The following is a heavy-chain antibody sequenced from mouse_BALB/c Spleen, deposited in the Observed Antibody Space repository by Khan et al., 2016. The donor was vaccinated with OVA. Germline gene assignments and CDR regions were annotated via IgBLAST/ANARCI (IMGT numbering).Heavy chain of an antibody. Sequence: QVQLKQSGPELKKPGETVKISCKASGYTFTNYGMNWVKQAPGKGLKWMGWINTYTGEPTYADDFKGRFAFSLETSASTAYLQINNLKNEDTATYFCASGGYWYFDVWGAGTTVNVSS. V-gene: IGHV9-3-1*01. D-gene: IGHD1-1*02. CDR2: INTYTGEP. CDR1: GYTFTNYG. J-gene: IGHJ1*01. CDR3: ASGGYWYFDV.